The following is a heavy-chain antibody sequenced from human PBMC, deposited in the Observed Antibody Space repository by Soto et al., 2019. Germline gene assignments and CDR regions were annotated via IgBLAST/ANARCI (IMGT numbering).Heavy chain of an antibody. D-gene: IGHD6-13*01. CDR3: ARDIMAAAPDY. Sequence: QVQLVQSGAEVKKPGASVKVSCKASGYTFTSYAMHWVRQAPGQRLEWMGWINAGNGNTKYSQKFQGRVTITRDTSASTAYMGLSSLRSEDTAVYCCARDIMAAAPDYWGQGTLVTVSS. CDR2: INAGNGNT. V-gene: IGHV1-3*01. CDR1: GYTFTSYA. J-gene: IGHJ4*02.